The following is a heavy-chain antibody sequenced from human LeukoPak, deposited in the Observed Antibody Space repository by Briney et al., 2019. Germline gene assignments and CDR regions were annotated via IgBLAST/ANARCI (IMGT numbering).Heavy chain of an antibody. D-gene: IGHD3-22*01. Sequence: SETLSLTCTVSGGSISSYYWSWIRQPPGKGLEWIGYIYYSGSTNYNPSLKSRVTISVDTPKNQFSLKLSSVTAADTAVYYCARHTYKTYYYDSSGYYDYWGQGTLVTVSS. CDR1: GGSISSYY. J-gene: IGHJ4*02. CDR2: IYYSGST. V-gene: IGHV4-59*08. CDR3: ARHTYKTYYYDSSGYYDY.